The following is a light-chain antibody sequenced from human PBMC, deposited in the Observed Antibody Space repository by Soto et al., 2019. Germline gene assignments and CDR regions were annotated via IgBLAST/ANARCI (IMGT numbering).Light chain of an antibody. CDR3: QQYGSSPST. J-gene: IGKJ4*01. CDR1: QSVSSSY. CDR2: GAS. V-gene: IGKV3-20*01. Sequence: EIVMTQSPGTLSLSPGERATLSCRAIQSVSSSYLAWYRQKPGQAPRLLIYGASSRATGIPDRFSGSGSGTDFTLTISRLEPEDFAVYYCQQYGSSPSTFGGGTKVDIK.